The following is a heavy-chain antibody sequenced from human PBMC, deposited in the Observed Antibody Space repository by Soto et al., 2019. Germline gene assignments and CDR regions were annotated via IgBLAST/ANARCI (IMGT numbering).Heavy chain of an antibody. V-gene: IGHV3-23*01. CDR2: ISGSGGST. D-gene: IGHD1-7*01. CDR1: GFTFSSYA. CDR3: AKFPAVELELRRYGMDV. Sequence: GSLRLSCAASGFTFSSYAMSWVRQAPGKGLEWVSAISGSGGSTYYADSVKGRFTISRDNSKNTLYLQMNSLRAEDTAVYYCAKFPAVELELRRYGMDVWGQGTTVTVSS. J-gene: IGHJ6*02.